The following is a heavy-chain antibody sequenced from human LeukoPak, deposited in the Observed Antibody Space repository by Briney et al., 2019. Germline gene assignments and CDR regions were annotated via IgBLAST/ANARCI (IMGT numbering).Heavy chain of an antibody. Sequence: ASVKVSCKASGYTFTKYGVSWVRQAPGQGLEWMGWISAYNGDIRYAQRGKGRVTMTTDTSTSTVYMELRSLRSDDTAVYYCARESGSDAFDIWGQGTMVTVSS. CDR2: ISAYNGDI. CDR1: GYTFTKYG. CDR3: ARESGSDAFDI. J-gene: IGHJ3*02. V-gene: IGHV1-18*01.